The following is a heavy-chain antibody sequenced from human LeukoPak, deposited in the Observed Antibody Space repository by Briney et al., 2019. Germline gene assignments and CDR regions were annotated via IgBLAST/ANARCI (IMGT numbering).Heavy chain of an antibody. J-gene: IGHJ6*03. V-gene: IGHV4-4*09. CDR1: GGSISSYY. CDR3: AGQMTAYDFWSGYSYYYYYYMDV. Sequence: SETLSLTCTVSGGSISSYYWSWIRQPPGKGLEWIGYIYTSGSTNYNPSLKSRVTISVDTSKNQFSLKLSSVTAADTAVYYCAGQMTAYDFWSGYSYYYYYYMDVWGKGTTVTVSS. CDR2: IYTSGST. D-gene: IGHD3-3*01.